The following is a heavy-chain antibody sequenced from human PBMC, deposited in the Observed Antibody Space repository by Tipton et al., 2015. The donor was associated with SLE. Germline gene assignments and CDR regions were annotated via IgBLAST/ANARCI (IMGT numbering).Heavy chain of an antibody. J-gene: IGHJ4*02. Sequence: TLSLTCTASGGSVNYYYWSWVRQFPGKGLDWVGYIFYTGRTKYNPSLKSRVTISIDTSENQFSLRLTSVTAADTAVYYCARGPGGNWVLDYWGQGTLVTVPS. CDR1: GGSVNYYY. D-gene: IGHD3-16*01. CDR3: ARGPGGNWVLDY. CDR2: IFYTGRT. V-gene: IGHV4-59*02.